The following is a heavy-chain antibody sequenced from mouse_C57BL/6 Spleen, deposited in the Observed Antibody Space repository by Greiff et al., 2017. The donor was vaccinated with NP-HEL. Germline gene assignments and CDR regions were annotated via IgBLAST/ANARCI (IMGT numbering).Heavy chain of an antibody. Sequence: VQLQQSGPELAKPGASVKIPCKASGYTFTDYNMDWVKQSHGKSLEWIGDINPNNGGPIYNQKFKCKATLTVDKSSSTAYMELRSLTAEDTAVYYCARRRNYGYSYWYFDVWGTGTTVTVSS. CDR3: ARRRNYGYSYWYFDV. J-gene: IGHJ1*03. V-gene: IGHV1-18*01. CDR1: GYTFTDYN. CDR2: INPNNGGP. D-gene: IGHD2-2*01.